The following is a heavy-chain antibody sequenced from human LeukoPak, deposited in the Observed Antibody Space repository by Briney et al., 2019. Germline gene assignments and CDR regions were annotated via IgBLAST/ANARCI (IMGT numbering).Heavy chain of an antibody. J-gene: IGHJ6*02. CDR3: ARDLGYCSSTSCYTLYYYYGMDV. Sequence: ASVKVSCKASGYTFTSYGISWVRQAPGQGLEWMGWISAYNGNTNYAQKLQGRVTMTTDTSTSTAYMELSSLRSEDTAVYYCARDLGYCSSTSCYTLYYYYGMDVWGQGTTVTVSS. V-gene: IGHV1-18*01. D-gene: IGHD2-2*02. CDR2: ISAYNGNT. CDR1: GYTFTSYG.